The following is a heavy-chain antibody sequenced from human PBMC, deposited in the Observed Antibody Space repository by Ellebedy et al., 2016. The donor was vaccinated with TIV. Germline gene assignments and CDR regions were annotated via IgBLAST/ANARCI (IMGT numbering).Heavy chain of an antibody. V-gene: IGHV3-33*08. D-gene: IGHD2-15*01. CDR2: IWYDGSNK. J-gene: IGHJ2*01. Sequence: PGGSLRLSCAASGFTFSSYAMSRVRQAPGKGLEWVAVIWYDGSNKYYADSVKGRFTISRDNSKNTLYLQMNSLRAEDTAVYYCAREGAVPYCSGGSCYGYFDLWGRGTLVTVSS. CDR3: AREGAVPYCSGGSCYGYFDL. CDR1: GFTFSSYA.